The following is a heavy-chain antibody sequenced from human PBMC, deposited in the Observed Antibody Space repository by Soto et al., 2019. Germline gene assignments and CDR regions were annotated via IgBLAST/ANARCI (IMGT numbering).Heavy chain of an antibody. Sequence: EVQLLESGGGLVQPGGSLRLSCAASGFTFSSYAMSWVRQAPGKGLEWVSAISGSGGSTYYADSVKGRFTISRDNSKTTLDLQMNSLRAEDTAVYYCAKDGGCYDSDFDYWGQGTLVTVSS. V-gene: IGHV3-23*01. CDR3: AKDGGCYDSDFDY. J-gene: IGHJ4*02. CDR2: ISGSGGST. CDR1: GFTFSSYA. D-gene: IGHD2-21*01.